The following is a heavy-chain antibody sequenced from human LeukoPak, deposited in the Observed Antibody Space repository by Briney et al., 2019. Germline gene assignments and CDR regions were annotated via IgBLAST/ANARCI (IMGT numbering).Heavy chain of an antibody. CDR1: GFTFSSYD. J-gene: IGHJ4*02. CDR3: ARGLRRQFDY. Sequence: GRSLRLSCAASGFTFSSYDMNWVRQAPGKGLEWVSYISSSGSAIYCTDSVKGRFTISRDSAQNSMYLQMNSLSAEDTAIYYCARGLRRQFDYWGQGTLVTVSS. D-gene: IGHD2-8*01. V-gene: IGHV3-48*03. CDR2: ISSSGSAI.